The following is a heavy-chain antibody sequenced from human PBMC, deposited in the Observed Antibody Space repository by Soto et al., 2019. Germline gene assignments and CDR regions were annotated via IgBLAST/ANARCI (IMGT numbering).Heavy chain of an antibody. D-gene: IGHD6-19*01. V-gene: IGHV3-9*01. J-gene: IGHJ4*02. CDR3: AKARGLVLSFYFDY. CDR2: ISWNSGSI. Sequence: EVQLVESGGGLVQPGRSLRLSCAASGFTFDDYAMHWVRQAPGKGLEWVSGISWNSGSIGYADSVKGRFTISRDNAKNSLYLQMNSLRAEDTALYYCAKARGLVLSFYFDYWVQGTLVTVSS. CDR1: GFTFDDYA.